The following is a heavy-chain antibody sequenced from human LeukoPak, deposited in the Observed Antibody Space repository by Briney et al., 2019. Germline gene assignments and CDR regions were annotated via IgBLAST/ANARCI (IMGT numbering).Heavy chain of an antibody. J-gene: IGHJ4*01. Sequence: GESLKISCKGSGYIFTTYWIGWVRQIPGKGLEWMGIICPTDSDTRYSPSFQGQVTISADKSISTAYLQWNSLKASDTAMYYCARQIISVAGRADYWGQGTLVTVSS. CDR2: ICPTDSDT. V-gene: IGHV5-51*01. CDR1: GYIFTTYW. CDR3: ARQIISVAGRADY. D-gene: IGHD6-19*01.